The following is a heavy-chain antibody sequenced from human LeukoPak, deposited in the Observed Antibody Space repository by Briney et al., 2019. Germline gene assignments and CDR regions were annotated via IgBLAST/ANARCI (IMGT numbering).Heavy chain of an antibody. J-gene: IGHJ4*02. D-gene: IGHD1-26*01. Sequence: SETLSLTCTVSGGSISSGDYYWSWIRQPPGKGLEWIGYIYYSGSTYYNPSLKSRITISVDTSKNQFSLKLSSVTAADTAVYYCARERSGSYFGFDYWGQGTLVTVSS. V-gene: IGHV4-30-4*02. CDR2: IYYSGST. CDR1: GGSISSGDYY. CDR3: ARERSGSYFGFDY.